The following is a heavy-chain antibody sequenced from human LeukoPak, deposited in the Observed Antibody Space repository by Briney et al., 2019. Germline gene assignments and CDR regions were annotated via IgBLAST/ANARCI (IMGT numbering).Heavy chain of an antibody. Sequence: ASVKVSCKASGYTFTGDGISWVRQAPGQGREWMGWISAYNGNTNYAQKLQGRVTMTTDTSTSTAYMGLRSLRSDDTAVYYCARERLAVGGTREFDYWGQGTLVTVSS. D-gene: IGHD6-19*01. CDR3: ARERLAVGGTREFDY. CDR2: ISAYNGNT. J-gene: IGHJ4*02. V-gene: IGHV1-18*01. CDR1: GYTFTGDG.